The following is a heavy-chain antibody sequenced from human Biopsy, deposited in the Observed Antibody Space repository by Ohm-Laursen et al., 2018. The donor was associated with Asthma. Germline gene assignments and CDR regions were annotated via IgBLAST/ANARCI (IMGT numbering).Heavy chain of an antibody. D-gene: IGHD3-3*01. CDR1: GFSFSNFA. CDR3: AKERYYDFWSGYPI. Sequence: SLRLSCSASGFSFSNFAIHWVRQAPGKGLEWVGVISKDASTQDYADSVKGRFTISRDNSKNTLYLQMNSLRAEDTAVYYCAKERYYDFWSGYPIRGQGTLVTVSS. CDR2: ISKDASTQ. V-gene: IGHV3-30*18. J-gene: IGHJ3*02.